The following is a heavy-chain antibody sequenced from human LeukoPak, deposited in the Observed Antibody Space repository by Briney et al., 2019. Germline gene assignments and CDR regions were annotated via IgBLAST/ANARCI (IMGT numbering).Heavy chain of an antibody. CDR2: IIPIFGTA. CDR3: ARDYGARGH. J-gene: IGHJ4*02. CDR1: GGTFIIYA. D-gene: IGHD4-17*01. Sequence: ASVTVSFKASGGTFIIYAISWVRQAPGQGLEWMGGIIPIFGTANYAQKFQGRVTITADKSTSTAYMELSSLRSEDTAVYYCARDYGARGHWGQGTLVTVSS. V-gene: IGHV1-69*06.